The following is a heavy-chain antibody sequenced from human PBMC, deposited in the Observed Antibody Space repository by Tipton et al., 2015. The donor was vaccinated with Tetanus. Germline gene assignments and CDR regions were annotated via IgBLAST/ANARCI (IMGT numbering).Heavy chain of an antibody. Sequence: TLSLTCTVSGGSISSHYWSWIRQPPGKGLEWIGYFYYTGSANYNPSLKSRVTMSIDTSKNQFSLKLSSVTAADTAVYYCAREAMGVTRIDAFDIWGQGTMVTVSS. CDR1: GGSISSHY. D-gene: IGHD1-26*01. V-gene: IGHV4-59*11. CDR3: AREAMGVTRIDAFDI. CDR2: FYYTGSA. J-gene: IGHJ3*02.